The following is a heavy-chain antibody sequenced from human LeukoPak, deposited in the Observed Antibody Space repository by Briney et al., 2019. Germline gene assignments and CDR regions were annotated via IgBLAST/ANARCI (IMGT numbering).Heavy chain of an antibody. J-gene: IGHJ4*02. D-gene: IGHD2-2*01. Sequence: SETLSLTCTVSGGSISSYYWSWVRQPPGKGLEWVGYIYYTGSTNYNPSLKSRVTMSAEKYKKKFSLKVSSVTAADTAVYYCARGLWRDIVVVPAAPFGYWGQGTLVTVSS. CDR2: IYYTGST. V-gene: IGHV4-59*12. CDR1: GGSISSYY. CDR3: ARGLWRDIVVVPAAPFGY.